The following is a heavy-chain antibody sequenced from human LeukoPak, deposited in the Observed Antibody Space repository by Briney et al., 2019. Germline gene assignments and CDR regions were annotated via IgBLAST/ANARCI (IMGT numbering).Heavy chain of an antibody. J-gene: IGHJ3*02. CDR2: ISSSSSYI. V-gene: IGHV3-21*01. CDR3: ARDHGYCSGGSCYSKAFDI. Sequence: GGSLRLSCAASGFTFSSYSMNWVRQAPGKGLEWVSSISSSSSYIYYADSVKGRFTISRDNAKNSLYLQMNSLRAEDTAVYYCARDHGYCSGGSCYSKAFDIWGQGTMVTVSS. CDR1: GFTFSSYS. D-gene: IGHD2-15*01.